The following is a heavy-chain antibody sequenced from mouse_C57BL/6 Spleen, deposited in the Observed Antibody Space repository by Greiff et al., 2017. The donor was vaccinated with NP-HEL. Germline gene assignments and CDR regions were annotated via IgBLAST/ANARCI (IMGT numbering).Heavy chain of an antibody. CDR3: ARSGSSGSFAY. Sequence: VKLQESGAELARPGASVKLSCKASGYTFTSYGISWVKQRTGQGLEWIGEIYPRSGNTYYNEKFKGKATLTADKSSSTAYMELRSLTSEDSAVYFCARSGSSGSFAYWGQGTLVTVSA. J-gene: IGHJ3*01. CDR2: IYPRSGNT. CDR1: GYTFTSYG. V-gene: IGHV1-81*01. D-gene: IGHD3-2*02.